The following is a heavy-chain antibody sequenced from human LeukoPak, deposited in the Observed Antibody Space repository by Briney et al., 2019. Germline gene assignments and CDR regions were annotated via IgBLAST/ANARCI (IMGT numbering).Heavy chain of an antibody. Sequence: GGSLRLSCAASGFTFSNYWMSWVRQAPGKGLEWVANIKQDGSEKYYVDSVKGRFTISRDNAKNSLYLQMNSLRAEDTAVYYCARDSYSSGWYSDWGQGTLVTVSS. D-gene: IGHD6-19*01. V-gene: IGHV3-7*01. CDR1: GFTFSNYW. CDR3: ARDSYSSGWYSD. CDR2: IKQDGSEK. J-gene: IGHJ4*02.